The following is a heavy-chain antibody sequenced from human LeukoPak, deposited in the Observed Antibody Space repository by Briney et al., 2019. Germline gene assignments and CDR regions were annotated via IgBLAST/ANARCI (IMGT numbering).Heavy chain of an antibody. CDR1: GYTFTSYG. CDR3: ARDRGYDILARNNWFDP. CDR2: ISAYNGNT. J-gene: IGHJ5*02. V-gene: IGHV1-18*01. Sequence: ASVKVSCKASGYTFTSYGISWVRQAPGQGLEWMGWISAYNGNTNYAQKLQGRVTMTTDTSTSTAYMELRSLRSDDTAVYYCARDRGYDILARNNWFDPWGQGTLVTVSS. D-gene: IGHD3-9*01.